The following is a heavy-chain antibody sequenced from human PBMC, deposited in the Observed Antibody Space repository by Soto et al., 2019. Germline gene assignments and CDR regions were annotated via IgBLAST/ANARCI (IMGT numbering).Heavy chain of an antibody. CDR2: ISGGGGST. V-gene: IGHV3-23*01. CDR3: ANADLLGYCTGGSCYYLDH. Sequence: EVQLLECGGGLVQPGGSLRLSCAASGFTFSTYAVSWVSQAPGNGLEWVSGISGGGGSTYYADSVKGRFTISRDNSKNTLYLQMNNLRPEDTALYYCANADLLGYCTGGSCYYLDHCGQGTLVTVSS. CDR1: GFTFSTYA. J-gene: IGHJ4*02. D-gene: IGHD2-15*01.